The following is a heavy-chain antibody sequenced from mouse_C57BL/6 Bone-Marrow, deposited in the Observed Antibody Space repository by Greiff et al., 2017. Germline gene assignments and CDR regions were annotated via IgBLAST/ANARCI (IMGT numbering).Heavy chain of an antibody. V-gene: IGHV1-39*01. Sequence: VQLQQSGPELVKPGASVKISCKASGYSFTDYNMNWVKQSNGKSLEWIGVLNPNYGTTSYNQKFKGKATLTVDQSSSTAYRQLNSLTSVDSAVYSCARLGSSYGYYAMDYWGRGTSVTVSS. CDR3: ARLGSSYGYYAMDY. CDR1: GYSFTDYN. D-gene: IGHD1-1*01. CDR2: LNPNYGTT. J-gene: IGHJ4*01.